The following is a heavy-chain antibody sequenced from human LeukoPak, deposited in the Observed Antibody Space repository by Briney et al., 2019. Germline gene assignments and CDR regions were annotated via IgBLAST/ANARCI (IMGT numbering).Heavy chain of an antibody. CDR1: GGSMSGYS. Sequence: PSETLSLTCTVSGGSMSGYSWHWIRQPPGKGLDWIGCIHSTGSGTTDYNPSLYSRVTISIDTSKSQFSLEMTSVIAADTAVYYCARATPYTPDRGKTLDSWGQGIQVAVSS. CDR2: IHSTGSGTT. V-gene: IGHV4-59*01. D-gene: IGHD3-10*01. J-gene: IGHJ4*02. CDR3: ARATPYTPDRGKTLDS.